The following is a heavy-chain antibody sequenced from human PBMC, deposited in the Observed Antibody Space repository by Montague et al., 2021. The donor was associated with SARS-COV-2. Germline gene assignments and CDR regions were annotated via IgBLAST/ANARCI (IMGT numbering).Heavy chain of an antibody. J-gene: IGHJ2*01. CDR1: GFNFPRYC. CDR3: VRDGGDDKHDGWFDL. CDR2: ICDGVRRI. D-gene: IGHD2-21*02. V-gene: IGHV3-74*01. Sequence: SLRLSCAASGFNFPRYCMHWVRQSPGQGLEWVARICDGVRRISYADSVRDRFTVSRDNAKNTLSLLMNNLSGEDTAVYYCVRDGGDDKHDGWFDLWGRGTHVSVSS.